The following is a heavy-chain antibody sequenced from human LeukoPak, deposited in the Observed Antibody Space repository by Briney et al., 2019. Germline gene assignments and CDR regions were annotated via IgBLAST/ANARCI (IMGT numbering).Heavy chain of an antibody. CDR3: ASGDYGDYVDAFDI. CDR2: IISSDGTT. V-gene: IGHV3-23*01. J-gene: IGHJ3*02. CDR1: GFTFSSYA. D-gene: IGHD4-17*01. Sequence: PGGSLRLSCAASGFTFSSYAMTWVRQAPGKGLEWVSSIISSDGTTYCADSVKGRFTISRDNSKNTLYLQMNSLRAEDTAVYYCASGDYGDYVDAFDIWGQGTMVTVSS.